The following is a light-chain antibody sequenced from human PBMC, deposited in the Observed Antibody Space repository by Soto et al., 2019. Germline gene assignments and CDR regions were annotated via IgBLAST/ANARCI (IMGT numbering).Light chain of an antibody. J-gene: IGKJ5*01. CDR3: QQSFRSPIT. CDR2: VAF. V-gene: IGKV1-12*01. CDR1: QDSRSW. Sequence: DIQMTQSPSHVSASVGDRGSIXXRASQDSRSWLAGYQQRPGTAPKLXIYVAFTLESGVPSRFSGSGAGTEFTLTIRSLQPEDFATYYCQQSFRSPITFGQGTRLEIK.